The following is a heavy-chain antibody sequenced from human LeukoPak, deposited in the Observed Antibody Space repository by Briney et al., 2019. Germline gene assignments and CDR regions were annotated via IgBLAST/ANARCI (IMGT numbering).Heavy chain of an antibody. CDR1: GFTFSSYA. J-gene: IGHJ4*02. V-gene: IGHV3-23*01. CDR3: TTDTRLYCSGGSCHYRVYYFDY. Sequence: GGSLRLSCAASGFTFSSYAMSWVRQAPGKGLEWVSAISGSGGSTYYADSVKGRFTISRDNSKNTLYLQMNSLRAEDTAVYYCTTDTRLYCSGGSCHYRVYYFDYWGQGTLVTVSS. CDR2: ISGSGGST. D-gene: IGHD2-15*01.